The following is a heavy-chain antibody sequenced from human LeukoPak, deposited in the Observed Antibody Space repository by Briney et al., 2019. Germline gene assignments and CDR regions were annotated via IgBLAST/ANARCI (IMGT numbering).Heavy chain of an antibody. CDR2: IYYSGST. J-gene: IGHJ3*02. CDR3: ARDYENEPNAFDI. CDR1: GGSISSYY. D-gene: IGHD1-14*01. V-gene: IGHV4-59*01. Sequence: SETLSLTCTVPGGSISSYYWSWIRQPPGKGLEWIGYIYYSGSTNYNPSLKSRVTISVDTSKNQFSLKLSSVTAADTAVYYCARDYENEPNAFDIWGQGTMVTVSS.